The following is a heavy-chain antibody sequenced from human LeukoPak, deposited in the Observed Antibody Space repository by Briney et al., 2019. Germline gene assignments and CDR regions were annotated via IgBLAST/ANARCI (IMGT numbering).Heavy chain of an antibody. J-gene: IGHJ4*02. CDR3: ARGDLWGYMITFGGVPFDY. CDR1: GGSISSGGYS. Sequence: PSQTLSLTCAVSGGSISSGGYSWSWIRQPPGKGLEWIGYIFHSGSTYYNPSLKSRVTISVDTSKNQFSLNLSAVTAADTAVYYCARGDLWGYMITFGGVPFDYWGQGTLVTVSS. D-gene: IGHD3-16*01. V-gene: IGHV4-30-2*01. CDR2: IFHSGST.